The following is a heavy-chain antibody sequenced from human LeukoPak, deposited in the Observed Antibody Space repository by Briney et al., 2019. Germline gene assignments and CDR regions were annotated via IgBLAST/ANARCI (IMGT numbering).Heavy chain of an antibody. CDR2: MYLSGTT. CDR3: ARGFRYCSGGSCRI. D-gene: IGHD2-15*01. J-gene: IGHJ4*02. CDR1: GDSINSLDL. V-gene: IGHV4-4*02. Sequence: SGTLSLTCTVSGDSINSLDLWSWVRQPPGKGLEWIGEMYLSGTTHSNPSVKSRVTISIDKSKNQFFLNLSSVTAADTAVYYCARGFRYCSGGSCRIWGQGTLVTVSS.